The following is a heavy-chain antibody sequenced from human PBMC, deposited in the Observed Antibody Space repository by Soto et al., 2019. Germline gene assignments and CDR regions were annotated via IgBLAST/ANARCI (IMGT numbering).Heavy chain of an antibody. D-gene: IGHD3-22*01. V-gene: IGHV4-4*07. J-gene: IGHJ4*02. CDR1: GGSVTSQY. CDR3: ASQDYDKSVYYFDY. Sequence: ATRSLSGTISGGSVTSQYWSWIRQPAGKGLEWIGRIYNGGIPLIHPSLESRVALSLDTSKNQFSLTLSSVTAADTATYYCASQDYDKSVYYFDYWGRGTLVTVSS. CDR2: IYNGGIP.